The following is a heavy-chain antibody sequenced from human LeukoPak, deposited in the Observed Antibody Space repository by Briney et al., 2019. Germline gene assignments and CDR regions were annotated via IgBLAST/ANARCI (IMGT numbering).Heavy chain of an antibody. CDR1: GGSFSGYY. CDR2: INHSGST. D-gene: IGHD3-10*01. V-gene: IGHV4-34*01. Sequence: SETLSLTCAVYGGSFSGYYWSWIRQPPGKGLEWIGEINHSGSTNYNPSFKSRVTISVDTSKNQFSLKLSSVTAADTAVYYCARVPYYYGSGSYQIIFDYWGQGTLVTVSS. CDR3: ARVPYYYGSGSYQIIFDY. J-gene: IGHJ4*02.